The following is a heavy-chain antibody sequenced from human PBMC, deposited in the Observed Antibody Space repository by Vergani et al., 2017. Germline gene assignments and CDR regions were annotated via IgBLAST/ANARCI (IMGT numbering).Heavy chain of an antibody. Sequence: VQLLESGGGLVQPGGSLRLSCVVSGFTSSYYGMHWVRQAPGKGLEWVAVISYDGTQKYYADSVKGRFTISRDNSKSTLYLQMNSLRTEDTAVYYCATKSCGTPGCLIGYFREWGQGTLVTVSS. CDR2: ISYDGTQK. J-gene: IGHJ1*01. V-gene: IGHV3-30*03. CDR3: ATKSCGTPGCLIGYFRE. D-gene: IGHD1-1*01. CDR1: GFTSSYYG.